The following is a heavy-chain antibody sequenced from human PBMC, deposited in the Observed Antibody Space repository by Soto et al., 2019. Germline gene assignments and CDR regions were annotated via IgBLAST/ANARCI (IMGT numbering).Heavy chain of an antibody. CDR1: VDIVSSNSAA. D-gene: IGHD7-27*01. CDR3: ARGKDWGEYYFHY. CDR2: AYYRSKWYN. J-gene: IGHJ4*02. Sequence: SQTLSLTCAISVDIVSSNSAAWNCIRQSPSRGLEWLGRAYYRSKWYNDYAVSVKSRITINPDTSKNQFSLQLNSVTPEDTAVYYCARGKDWGEYYFHYWGQGTLVTVSS. V-gene: IGHV6-1*01.